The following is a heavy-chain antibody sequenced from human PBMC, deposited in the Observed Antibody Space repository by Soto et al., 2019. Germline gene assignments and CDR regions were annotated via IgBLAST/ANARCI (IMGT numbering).Heavy chain of an antibody. CDR3: AKVVVMRAVNDALDI. CDR2: INDDGDST. J-gene: IGHJ3*02. V-gene: IGHV3-23*01. D-gene: IGHD3-22*01. CDR1: GFSFNDYA. Sequence: EVQLLESGGGVVQPGRSLRLSCAASGFSFNDYAMTWVRQAPGKGLEWVSAINDDGDSTYYADSVKGRFTISRDNSKNTVFLEMNSLRAEDTAAYHCAKVVVMRAVNDALDIWGQGTMVTVSS.